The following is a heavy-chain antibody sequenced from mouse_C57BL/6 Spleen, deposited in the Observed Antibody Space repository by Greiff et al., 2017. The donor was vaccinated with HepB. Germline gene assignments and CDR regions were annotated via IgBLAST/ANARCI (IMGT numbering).Heavy chain of an antibody. Sequence: EVQLQQSGPELVKPGASVKISCKASGYTFTDYYMNWVKQSHGKSLEWIGDINPNNGGTSYNQKFKGKATLTVDKSSSTAYMELRSLTSEDSAVYYGARGNYYDYDVDYWGQGTTLTVSS. CDR1: GYTFTDYY. D-gene: IGHD2-4*01. J-gene: IGHJ2*01. V-gene: IGHV1-26*01. CDR2: INPNNGGT. CDR3: ARGNYYDYDVDY.